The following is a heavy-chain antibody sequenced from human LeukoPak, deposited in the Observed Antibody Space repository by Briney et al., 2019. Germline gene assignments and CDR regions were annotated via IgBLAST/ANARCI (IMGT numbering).Heavy chain of an antibody. CDR2: ISSSSSYI. CDR1: GFTFSNAW. CDR3: ARAAGIGRWELLYY. D-gene: IGHD1-26*01. Sequence: GGSLRLSCAASGFTFSNAWMSWVRQAPGKGLEWVSSISSSSSYIYYADSVKGRFTISRDNAKNSLYLQMSSLRAEDTAVYYCARAAGIGRWELLYYWGQGTLVTVSS. J-gene: IGHJ4*02. V-gene: IGHV3-21*01.